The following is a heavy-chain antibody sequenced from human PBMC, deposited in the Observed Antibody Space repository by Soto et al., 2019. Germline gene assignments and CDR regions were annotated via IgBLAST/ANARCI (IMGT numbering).Heavy chain of an antibody. Sequence: PGGSLRLSCAASGFTFSSYNMNWVRQAPGKGLVWVSSINTNRSYIDYADSVKGRFTVSRDNAKNTMYLQTNSLTADDTAVYYCARDTNGLHYWGQGTLVTVSS. CDR2: INTNRSYI. V-gene: IGHV3-21*01. J-gene: IGHJ4*02. CDR3: ARDTNGLHY. CDR1: GFTFSSYN. D-gene: IGHD2-8*01.